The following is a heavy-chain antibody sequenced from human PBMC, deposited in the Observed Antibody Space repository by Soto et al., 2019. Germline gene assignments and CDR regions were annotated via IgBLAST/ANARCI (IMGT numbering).Heavy chain of an antibody. CDR3: ARQLPYNWNDRCFAP. Sequence: SATLSLTCAGSGGSISSYYWSWIRQPPGKGLEWIGYIYYSGSTNYNPSLKSRVTISVDTSKNQFSLKLSSVTAADTAVYYCARQLPYNWNDRCFAPWGQGTLVTVSS. CDR1: GGSISSYY. D-gene: IGHD1-1*01. J-gene: IGHJ5*02. V-gene: IGHV4-59*08. CDR2: IYYSGST.